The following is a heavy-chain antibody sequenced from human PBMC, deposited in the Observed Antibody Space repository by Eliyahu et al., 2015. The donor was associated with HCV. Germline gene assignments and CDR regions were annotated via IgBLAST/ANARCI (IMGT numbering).Heavy chain of an antibody. CDR1: GYIFDNYG. J-gene: IGHJ4*02. D-gene: IGHD1-1*01. V-gene: IGHV1-18*04. CDR2: ISAYNGDT. CDR3: ARARVQLHDPNDN. Sequence: GASVKVSCKTSGYIFDNYGISWVRQAPGQGLEWMGWISAYNGDTNYAQKFHDRVIMTTDTSTSTAYMELRILRFDDTAVYYCARARVQLHDPNDNWGQGTLVTVSS.